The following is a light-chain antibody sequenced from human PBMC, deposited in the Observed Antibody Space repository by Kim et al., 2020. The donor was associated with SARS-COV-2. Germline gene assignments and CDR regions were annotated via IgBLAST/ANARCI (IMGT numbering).Light chain of an antibody. CDR2: QDR. J-gene: IGLJ2*01. Sequence: ESPGQTASITCAGDKVGDKYACWYQQKPGQSPVLVIYQDRKRPSGIPERFSGSNSGNTATLTVSGTQAMDEADYYCQAWDSSTVVFGGGTQLTVL. V-gene: IGLV3-1*01. CDR1: KVGDKY. CDR3: QAWDSSTVV.